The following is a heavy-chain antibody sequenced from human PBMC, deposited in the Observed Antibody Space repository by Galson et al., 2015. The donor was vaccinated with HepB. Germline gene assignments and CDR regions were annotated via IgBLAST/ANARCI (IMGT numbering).Heavy chain of an antibody. D-gene: IGHD1-26*01. CDR1: GFTFSTYA. V-gene: IGHV3-23*01. CDR3: AKERVGATGCFDY. CDR2: ISGSGSST. Sequence: SLRLSCAASGFTFSTYAMSWVRQAPGKGLEWVSAISGSGSSTYYADSVKGRFTISRDNSKNTLYLQMNSLRAEDTAVYCCAKERVGATGCFDYWGQGTLVTVSS. J-gene: IGHJ4*02.